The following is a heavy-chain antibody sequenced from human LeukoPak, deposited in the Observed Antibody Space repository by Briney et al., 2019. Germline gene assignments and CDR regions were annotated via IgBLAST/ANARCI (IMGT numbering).Heavy chain of an antibody. Sequence: ASVKVSCKASGYTFTSYAMHWVRQAPGQRLEWMGWINAGNGNTKYSQKFQGRVTITRDTSASTAYMELSSLRSEDTAVYYCARVKAATHYYYYGVDVWGQGTTVTVSS. D-gene: IGHD6-13*01. CDR2: INAGNGNT. CDR3: ARVKAATHYYYYGVDV. CDR1: GYTFTSYA. V-gene: IGHV1-3*01. J-gene: IGHJ6*02.